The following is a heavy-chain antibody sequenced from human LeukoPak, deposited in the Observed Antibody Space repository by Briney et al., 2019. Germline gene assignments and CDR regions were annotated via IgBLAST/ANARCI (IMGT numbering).Heavy chain of an antibody. Sequence: PGGSLRLSCAASGFTFSSYWMHWVRQAPGKGLVWVSRINSDGSSTSYADSVKGRFTISRDNAKNTLYLQMNSLRAEDTAEYYCARGVSYCSSTSCYSYYYYMDVWGKGTTVTVSS. D-gene: IGHD2-2*01. CDR1: GFTFSSYW. V-gene: IGHV3-74*01. J-gene: IGHJ6*03. CDR3: ARGVSYCSSTSCYSYYYYMDV. CDR2: INSDGSST.